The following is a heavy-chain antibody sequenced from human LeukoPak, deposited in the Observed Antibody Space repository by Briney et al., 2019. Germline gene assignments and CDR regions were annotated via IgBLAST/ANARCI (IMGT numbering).Heavy chain of an antibody. CDR2: INHSGST. J-gene: IGHJ4*02. CDR3: VREGPIRFLEQIDY. V-gene: IGHV4-34*01. CDR1: GGSFSGYY. D-gene: IGHD3-3*01. Sequence: SETLSLTCAVYGGSFSGYYWSWIRQPPGKGLEWIGEINHSGSTNYNPSLKSRVTISVDTSKNQFSLKLSSVTAADTALYYCVREGPIRFLEQIDYWGQGTLVTVSS.